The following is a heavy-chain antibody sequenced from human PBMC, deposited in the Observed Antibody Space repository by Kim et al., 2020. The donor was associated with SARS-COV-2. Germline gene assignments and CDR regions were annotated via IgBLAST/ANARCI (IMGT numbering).Heavy chain of an antibody. Sequence: GGSLRLSCAASGVSFSSHGMHWVRQAPGKGLEWVAVIWSDGSNKNYADSVKGRLTISRDNSENTLYLQANRLRADDTAVYYCARDGVRGTVDAFDFWGQGTMVTVFS. CDR2: IWSDGSNK. V-gene: IGHV3-33*01. J-gene: IGHJ3*01. D-gene: IGHD1-7*01. CDR3: ARDGVRGTVDAFDF. CDR1: GVSFSSHG.